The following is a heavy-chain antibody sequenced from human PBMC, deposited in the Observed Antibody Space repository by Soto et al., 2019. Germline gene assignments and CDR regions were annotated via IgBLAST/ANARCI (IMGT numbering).Heavy chain of an antibody. CDR2: ISSNGGTT. D-gene: IGHD1-7*01. Sequence: EVQLAESGGGMVQPGGSLRLSCVASGFTFSSYDMHWVRQAPGKGLEYVSSISSNGGTTYYGNSVKGRFTISRDNSKNRLYLQMGSLRAEDMAVYYCVRRVSGNYDYWGQGTMVPVSS. CDR3: VRRVSGNYDY. CDR1: GFTFSSYD. V-gene: IGHV3-64*01. J-gene: IGHJ4*02.